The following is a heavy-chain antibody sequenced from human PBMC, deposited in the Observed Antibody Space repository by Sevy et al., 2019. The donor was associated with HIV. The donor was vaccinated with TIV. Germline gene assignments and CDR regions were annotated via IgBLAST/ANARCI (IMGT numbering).Heavy chain of an antibody. CDR2: IYTSGST. Sequence: SETLSLTCTVSGGSISSYYWSWIRQPAGKGLEWIGRIYTSGSTNYNPSLKSRVTMSVDTSKNQFSLKLSSVTAADTAVYYCARDPWLGSLDYYYYYGMDVWGQGTTVTVSS. J-gene: IGHJ6*02. CDR1: GGSISSYY. D-gene: IGHD3-9*01. V-gene: IGHV4-4*07. CDR3: ARDPWLGSLDYYYYYGMDV.